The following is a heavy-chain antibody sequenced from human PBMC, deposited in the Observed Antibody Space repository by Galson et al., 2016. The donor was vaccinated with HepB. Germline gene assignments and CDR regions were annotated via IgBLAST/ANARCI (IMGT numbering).Heavy chain of an antibody. CDR3: AKAWPVSGFDY. CDR2: ISYDGNSQ. J-gene: IGHJ4*02. D-gene: IGHD6-19*01. CDR1: GFTVSSYG. V-gene: IGHV3-30*18. Sequence: SLRLSCAASGFTVSSYGMHWVRQAPGKGLEWVAVISYDGNSQHYADSVKGRFTISRDNSNNTLYPQMNSLTADDTAVYYCAKAWPVSGFDYWGQGTLVTVSS.